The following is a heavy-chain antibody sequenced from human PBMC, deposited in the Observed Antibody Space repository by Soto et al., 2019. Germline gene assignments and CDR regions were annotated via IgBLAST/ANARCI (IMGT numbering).Heavy chain of an antibody. Sequence: GGSLSLSCAASGFTFSSYAMSWVRQAPGKGLEWVSAITGSGGGTYYADSVKGRFTISRDTSKNTLYLQMNSLRAEDTAVYYCAKEGCSSTSCYILYYYYGRDVGGQGTTVTVSS. CDR3: AKEGCSSTSCYILYYYYGRDV. D-gene: IGHD2-2*02. CDR1: GFTFSSYA. CDR2: ITGSGGGT. J-gene: IGHJ6*02. V-gene: IGHV3-23*01.